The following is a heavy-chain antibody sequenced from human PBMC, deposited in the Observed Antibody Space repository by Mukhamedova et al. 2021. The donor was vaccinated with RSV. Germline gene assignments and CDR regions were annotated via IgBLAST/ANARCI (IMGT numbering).Heavy chain of an antibody. D-gene: IGHD2-15*01. V-gene: IGHV3-48*03. CDR3: AREDINRYAMDV. J-gene: IGHJ6*02. CDR2: IASRGDAR. Sequence: VRQAPGKGLEWVSYIASRGDARHYADSVKGRFTISRDNDKNSLYLQMNSLRAEDTAVYFCAREDINRYAMDVWGQGTTVTVSS.